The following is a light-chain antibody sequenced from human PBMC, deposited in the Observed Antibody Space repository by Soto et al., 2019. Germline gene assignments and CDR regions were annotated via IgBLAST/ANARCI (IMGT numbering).Light chain of an antibody. CDR3: QQYDNLPLT. V-gene: IGKV1-33*01. Sequence: DIQMTQSPSSLSASVGDRVTINCQASQDISNYVNWYQQKPGKAPKLLIYDASNLETGVPSRFSGSGSGTDFTFTISSLQPEDIATYYCQQYDNLPLTFGGGTKVDIK. CDR1: QDISNY. CDR2: DAS. J-gene: IGKJ4*01.